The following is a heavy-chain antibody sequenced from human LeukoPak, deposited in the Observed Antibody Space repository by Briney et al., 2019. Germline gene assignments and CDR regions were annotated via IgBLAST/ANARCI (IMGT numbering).Heavy chain of an antibody. Sequence: PSETLSLTCAVYGGSFSGYYWSWIRQPPGKGLEWIGYIYYSGSTNYNPSLKSRVTISVDTSKNQFSLKLSSVTAADTAVYYCARSIPSDFWSGYQEYYYYYMDVWGKGTTVTVSS. V-gene: IGHV4-59*01. CDR1: GGSFSGYY. CDR3: ARSIPSDFWSGYQEYYYYYMDV. J-gene: IGHJ6*03. CDR2: IYYSGST. D-gene: IGHD3-3*01.